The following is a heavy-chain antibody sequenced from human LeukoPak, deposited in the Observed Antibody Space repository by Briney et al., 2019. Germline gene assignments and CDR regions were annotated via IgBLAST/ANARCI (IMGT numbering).Heavy chain of an antibody. Sequence: GGSLRLSCAASGFTSSTYSMNCVGQAPGKGLEGGSYMGGSSITIYYADSVNSRSTISRDNAKISLCVLMNRLRAEDTGVYYCARDGPLSGQYFDFWGQGTLVTVSS. D-gene: IGHD3-16*02. CDR1: GFTSSTYS. CDR3: ARDGPLSGQYFDF. V-gene: IGHV3-48*01. CDR2: MGGSSITI. J-gene: IGHJ4*02.